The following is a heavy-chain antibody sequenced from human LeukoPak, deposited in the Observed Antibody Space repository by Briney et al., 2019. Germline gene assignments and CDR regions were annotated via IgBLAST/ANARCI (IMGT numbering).Heavy chain of an antibody. Sequence: ASVKVSCKASGYTFTGYYMHWVRQAPGQGLEWMGWINPNSGGTNYAQKFQGRVTMTRDTSISTAYMELSRLRSDDTAVYYCARMRGGSHYPEYYFDYWGQGTLVTVSS. CDR2: INPNSGGT. J-gene: IGHJ4*02. D-gene: IGHD1-26*01. CDR1: GYTFTGYY. V-gene: IGHV1-2*02. CDR3: ARMRGGSHYPEYYFDY.